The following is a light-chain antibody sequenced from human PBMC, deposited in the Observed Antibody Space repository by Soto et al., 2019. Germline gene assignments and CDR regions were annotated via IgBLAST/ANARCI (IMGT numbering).Light chain of an antibody. CDR1: QSVSTR. CDR3: QQYSVYWT. CDR2: DAS. J-gene: IGKJ1*01. Sequence: DIQMTQSPSSLSASVGDRVTIISRASQSVSTRLAWYQQKPGKAPKVLIYDASSWAGGVPSRFTGSGSGTEFTLTINSLQPDDFATYYCQQYSVYWTFGQGTKVDIK. V-gene: IGKV1-5*02.